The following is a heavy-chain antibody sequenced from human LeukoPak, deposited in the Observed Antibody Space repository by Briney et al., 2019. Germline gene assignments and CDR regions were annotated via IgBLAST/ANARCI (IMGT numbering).Heavy chain of an antibody. J-gene: IGHJ4*02. Sequence: GGSLRLSCAASGFTFSSYAMHWVRQAPGKGLGWVAFISYDGSNKYYADSVKGRFTISRDNSKNTLYLQMNSLRAEDTAVYYCARSPYSSGWYLRIPQFDYWGQGALVTVSS. V-gene: IGHV3-30*04. D-gene: IGHD6-19*01. CDR3: ARSPYSSGWYLRIPQFDY. CDR2: ISYDGSNK. CDR1: GFTFSSYA.